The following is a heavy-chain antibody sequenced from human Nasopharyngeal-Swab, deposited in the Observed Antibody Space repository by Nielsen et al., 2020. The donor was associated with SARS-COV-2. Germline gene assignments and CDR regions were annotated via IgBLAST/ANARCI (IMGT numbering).Heavy chain of an antibody. V-gene: IGHV3-21*01. CDR3: ARVHCSRSSCSAPDYYYYYMDV. Sequence: GGSRRLSCAASGFTLSSYSMNWVRQAPGKGLEWVSSISSSSSYIFYADSVKGRFTISRDNAKNSLYLQMNSLRVEDTAVYYCARVHCSRSSCSAPDYYYYYMDVWGKGTTVTVSS. D-gene: IGHD2-2*01. J-gene: IGHJ6*03. CDR2: ISSSSSYI. CDR1: GFTLSSYS.